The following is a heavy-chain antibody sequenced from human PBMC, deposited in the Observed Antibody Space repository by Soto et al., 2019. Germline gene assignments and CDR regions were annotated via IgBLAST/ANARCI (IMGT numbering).Heavy chain of an antibody. CDR2: IYHSGST. V-gene: IGHV4-30-2*02. Sequence: SETLSLTCAVSGGCISSGGYSWSWIRQPPGKGLEWIGYIYHSGSTYYNPSLKSRLTITKDTSKSQVVLTMTDVDPVDTATYYCAHVFWRGINHYFDYWGQGSLVTVSS. CDR1: GGCISSGGYS. J-gene: IGHJ4*02. D-gene: IGHD2-21*01. CDR3: AHVFWRGINHYFDY.